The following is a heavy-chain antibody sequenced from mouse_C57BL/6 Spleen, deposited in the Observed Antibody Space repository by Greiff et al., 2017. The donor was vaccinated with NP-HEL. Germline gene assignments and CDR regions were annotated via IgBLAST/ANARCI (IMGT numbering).Heavy chain of an antibody. CDR1: GYTFTSYW. CDR2: IHPSDSDT. V-gene: IGHV1-74*01. Sequence: QVQLQQSGAELVKPGASVKVSCKASGYTFTSYWMHWVKQRPGQGLEWIGSIHPSDSDTNYNQKFKGKATLTVDKSSSTAYMQLSSLTSEDSAVYYCAIGDGIAWFAYWGQGTLVTVSA. D-gene: IGHD2-1*01. J-gene: IGHJ3*01. CDR3: AIGDGIAWFAY.